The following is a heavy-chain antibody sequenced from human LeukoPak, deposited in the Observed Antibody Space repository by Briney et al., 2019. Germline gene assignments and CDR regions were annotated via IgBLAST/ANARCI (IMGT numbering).Heavy chain of an antibody. D-gene: IGHD5-18*01. J-gene: IGHJ4*02. CDR3: AKLGIQLWSPFDY. V-gene: IGHV3-23*01. Sequence: GGSLRLSCAASGFTFSIYAMSWVRQAPGKGLQWVSAISGSGGSTYYADSVKGRFTISRDNSKNTLYLQMNSLRAEDTAVYYCAKLGIQLWSPFDYWGQGTLVTVSS. CDR2: ISGSGGST. CDR1: GFTFSIYA.